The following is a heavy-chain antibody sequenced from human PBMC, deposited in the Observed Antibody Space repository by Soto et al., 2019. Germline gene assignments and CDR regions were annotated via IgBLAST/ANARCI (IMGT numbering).Heavy chain of an antibody. D-gene: IGHD6-13*01. V-gene: IGHV1-58*02. J-gene: IGHJ6*03. CDR1: GFTFTSSA. Sequence: SVKVSCKASGFTFTSSAMQWVRQARGQRLEWIGWIVVGSGNTNYAQKFQERVTITRDMSTSTAYMELSSLRSEDTAVYYCAAEMRSSWYHYYMDAWGKGTTVTVSS. CDR3: AAEMRSSWYHYYMDA. CDR2: IVVGSGNT.